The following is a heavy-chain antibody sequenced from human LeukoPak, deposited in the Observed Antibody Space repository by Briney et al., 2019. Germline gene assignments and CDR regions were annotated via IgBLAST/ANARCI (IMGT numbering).Heavy chain of an antibody. J-gene: IGHJ4*02. Sequence: PGGSLRLSRAASGFTFDDYAMHWVRQAPGKGLAWVSGIRWNSGSIGYADSVKGRFTISRDNAKNSLYLQMNSLRAEDMALYYCAKEGVAVAGLGLYYFDYWGQGTLVTVSS. D-gene: IGHD6-19*01. CDR2: IRWNSGSI. CDR1: GFTFDDYA. CDR3: AKEGVAVAGLGLYYFDY. V-gene: IGHV3-9*03.